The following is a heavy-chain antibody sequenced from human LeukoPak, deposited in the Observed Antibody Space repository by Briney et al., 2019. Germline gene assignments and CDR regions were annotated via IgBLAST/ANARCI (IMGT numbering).Heavy chain of an antibody. CDR3: ARHRSVAAGLNFDP. CDR1: GGSISGSTYY. Sequence: SETLSLTCTVSGGSISGSTYYWVWIRQPPGKGLEWIGSIYYTGNTYHNPSLKSRVTISVDTSKNQFSLKLSSVTAADTAVYYCARHRSVAAGLNFDPWGQGTLVTVSS. J-gene: IGHJ5*02. D-gene: IGHD6-13*01. V-gene: IGHV4-39*01. CDR2: IYYTGNT.